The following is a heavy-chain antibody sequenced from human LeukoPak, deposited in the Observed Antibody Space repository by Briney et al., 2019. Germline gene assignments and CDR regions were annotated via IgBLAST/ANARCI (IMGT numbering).Heavy chain of an antibody. CDR1: GFTFSSYS. Sequence: GGSLRLSCAASGFTFSSYSMNWIRQAPGKGLEWVSYISSSGSTIYYADSVKGRFTISRDNAKNSLYLQMNSLRAEDTAVYYCARGPPRGYSYGQTYYFDYWGQGTLVTVSS. V-gene: IGHV3-48*04. CDR2: ISSSGSTI. CDR3: ARGPPRGYSYGQTYYFDY. D-gene: IGHD5-18*01. J-gene: IGHJ4*02.